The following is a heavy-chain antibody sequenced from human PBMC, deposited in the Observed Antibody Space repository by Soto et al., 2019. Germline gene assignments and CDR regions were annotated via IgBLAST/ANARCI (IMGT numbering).Heavy chain of an antibody. J-gene: IGHJ6*03. D-gene: IGHD3-10*01. CDR2: INAGNGNT. Sequence: QVQLVQSGAEVKKPGASVKVSCKASGSTFTSYAMHWVRQAPGQRLEWMGWINAGNGNTKYSQKFQGRVTITRDTSASTAYMELSSLRSEDTAVYYCARDRGYWLGGGYYYMDVWGKGTTVTVSS. CDR1: GSTFTSYA. CDR3: ARDRGYWLGGGYYYMDV. V-gene: IGHV1-3*01.